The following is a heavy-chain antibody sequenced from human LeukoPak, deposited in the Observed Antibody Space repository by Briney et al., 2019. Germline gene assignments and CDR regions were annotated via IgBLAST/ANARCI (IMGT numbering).Heavy chain of an antibody. Sequence: GGSLRLSCAASGFTFSSYCMHWVRLAPGKGLEWVAFIRYDGSNKYYADSVKGRFTISRDNSKNTLYLQMNSLRAEDTAVYYCARDLSYYDSSGFDYWGQGTLVTVSS. CDR2: IRYDGSNK. CDR3: ARDLSYYDSSGFDY. J-gene: IGHJ4*02. D-gene: IGHD3-22*01. CDR1: GFTFSSYC. V-gene: IGHV3-30*02.